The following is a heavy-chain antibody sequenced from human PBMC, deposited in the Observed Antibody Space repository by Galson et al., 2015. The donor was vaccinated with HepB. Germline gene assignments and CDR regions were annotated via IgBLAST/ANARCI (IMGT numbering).Heavy chain of an antibody. CDR3: WRYYDSSRARDY. D-gene: IGHD3-22*01. CDR1: GYTFTGYY. CDR2: INPNNGGT. J-gene: IGHJ4*02. V-gene: IGHV1-2*06. Sequence: SVKVSCKASGYTFTGYYMHWVRQAPGQGLEWMGRINPNNGGTNYAQKFQGRVTMTRDTSISTAYMELSRLRFDDTAVYYCWRYYDSSRARDYWGQGTLVTVSS.